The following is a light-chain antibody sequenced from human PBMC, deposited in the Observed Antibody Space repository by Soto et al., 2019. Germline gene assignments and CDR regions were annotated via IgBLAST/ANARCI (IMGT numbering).Light chain of an antibody. CDR3: QQSYSTPYT. V-gene: IGKV1-39*01. Sequence: DIQMTQSPSSLSASVEDRVTITCRASQSISSYLNWYQQKPGKAHKLLIYAATSLQSLVPSRFSGSGSGNDFTLTISSLQPEDFATFYCQQSYSTPYTFGQGNTLEIK. CDR1: QSISSY. J-gene: IGKJ2*01. CDR2: AAT.